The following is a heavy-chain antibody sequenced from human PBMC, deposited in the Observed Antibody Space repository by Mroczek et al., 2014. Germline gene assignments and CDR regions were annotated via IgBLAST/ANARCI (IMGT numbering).Heavy chain of an antibody. CDR2: INHSGST. J-gene: IGHJ4*02. D-gene: IGHD7-27*01. CDR1: GGSFSGYY. V-gene: IGHV4-34*01. Sequence: QVQLQESGAGLLKPSETLSLTCAVYGGSFSGYYWSWIRQPPGKGLEWIGEINHSGSTNYNPSLKSRVTISVDTSKNQFSLKLSSVTAADTAVYYCARGHWARLGRYFDYWGQGTLVTVSS. CDR3: ARGHWARLGRYFDY.